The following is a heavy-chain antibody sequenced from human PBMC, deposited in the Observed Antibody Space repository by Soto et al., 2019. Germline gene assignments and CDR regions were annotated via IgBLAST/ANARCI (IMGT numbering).Heavy chain of an antibody. J-gene: IGHJ5*02. CDR3: ARANEDYYDSSNWFDP. V-gene: IGHV4-59*01. CDR2: TYYSGST. Sequence: SGTLSLTCTVSGGSISSFYWSWIRQPPGKGLEWIGYTYYSGSTNYNPALKSRVTISVDTSKNQFSLKLSSVTAADTAVYYCARANEDYYDSSNWFDPWGQGTLVTVSS. D-gene: IGHD3-22*01. CDR1: GGSISSFY.